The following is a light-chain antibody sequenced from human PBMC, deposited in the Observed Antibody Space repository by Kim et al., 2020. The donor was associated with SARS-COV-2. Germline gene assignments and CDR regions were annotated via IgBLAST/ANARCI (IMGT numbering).Light chain of an antibody. J-gene: IGKJ4*01. CDR1: QCISNSY. CDR3: QQEYNLPPLT. V-gene: IGKV3D-7*01. Sequence: PGEGVAHSCRASQCISNSYLAWSQQKPGQAPRLLIYGASARATGFPARFSGSGSGTDFTLTISSLQPEDFAVYSCQQEYNLPPLTFGGGTKVDIK. CDR2: GAS.